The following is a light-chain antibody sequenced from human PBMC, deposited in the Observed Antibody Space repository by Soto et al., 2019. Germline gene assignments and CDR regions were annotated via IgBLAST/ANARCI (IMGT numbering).Light chain of an antibody. CDR2: EGS. CDR1: SSDVGSYNL. J-gene: IGLJ3*02. V-gene: IGLV2-23*01. Sequence: QSALTQPASVSGSPGQSITISCTGTSSDVGSYNLVSWYQQHPGKAPKLMTYEGSKRPSGVSNRFSGSKSGNTASLTISGLQAEDEADYYCCSYAGSSTGWVFGGGTKLTVL. CDR3: CSYAGSSTGWV.